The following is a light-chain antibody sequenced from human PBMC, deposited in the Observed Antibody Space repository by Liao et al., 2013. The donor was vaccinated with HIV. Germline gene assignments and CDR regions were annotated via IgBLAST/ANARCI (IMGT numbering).Light chain of an antibody. CDR1: KLGDKY. J-gene: IGLJ2*01. Sequence: SYELTQPPSVSVSPGQTASITCSGDKLGDKYACWYQQKPGQSPVLVMYQDTVRPSGIPDRFSGSSSGNTATLTISGTQAMDEADYYCQAWDSTTVVFGGGTKLTVL. CDR2: QDT. CDR3: QAWDSTTVV. V-gene: IGLV3-1*01.